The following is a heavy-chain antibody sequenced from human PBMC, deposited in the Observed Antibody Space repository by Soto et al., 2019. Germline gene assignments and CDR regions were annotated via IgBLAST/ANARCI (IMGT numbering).Heavy chain of an antibody. V-gene: IGHV4-31*03. D-gene: IGHD3-10*01. J-gene: IGHJ5*02. Sequence: SETLSLTCTVSGGSISSGDYYWSWIRQHPGKGLEWIGYIYYSGSTYYNPSLKSRVSISKDTSKNQFSLKLSSVTVADTAAYYCARGSPLARVPGWFDPWGQGTLVTVSS. CDR3: ARGSPLARVPGWFDP. CDR2: IYYSGST. CDR1: GGSISSGDYY.